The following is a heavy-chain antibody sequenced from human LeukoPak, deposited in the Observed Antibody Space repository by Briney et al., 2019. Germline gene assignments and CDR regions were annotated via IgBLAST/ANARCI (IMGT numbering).Heavy chain of an antibody. V-gene: IGHV3-30-3*01. CDR2: ISYDGSNK. J-gene: IGHJ4*02. CDR1: GFTFSSCA. D-gene: IGHD4-17*01. CDR3: ARDVSTQYGDLYN. Sequence: PGGSLRLSCAASGFTFSSCAMHWVRQAPGKGLEWVAVISYDGSNKYYADSVKGRFTISRDNSKNTLYLQMNSLRAEDTAVYYCARDVSTQYGDLYNWGQGTLVTVSS.